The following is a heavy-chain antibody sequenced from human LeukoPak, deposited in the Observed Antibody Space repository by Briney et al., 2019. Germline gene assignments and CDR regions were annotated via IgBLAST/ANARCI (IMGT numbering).Heavy chain of an antibody. V-gene: IGHV1-69*01. CDR1: GGTFSSYA. D-gene: IGHD6-13*01. J-gene: IGHJ6*04. CDR3: ARDRYVGSSYEMDV. CDR2: IIPIFGAA. Sequence: GSSVKVSCKASGGTFSSYAISWVRQAPGQGLEWMGGIIPIFGAANYAQKFQGRVTITADESTSTAYMELSSLRSEDTAVYYCARDRYVGSSYEMDVWGKGTTVTVSS.